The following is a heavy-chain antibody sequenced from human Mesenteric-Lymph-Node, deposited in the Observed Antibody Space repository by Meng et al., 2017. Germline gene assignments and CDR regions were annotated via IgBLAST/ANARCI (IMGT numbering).Heavy chain of an antibody. Sequence: GESLKISCAASGFTFSSYEMNWVRQAPGMGPEWVSYISSSGSTIYYADSVKGRFTISRDNAKNSLYLQMNSLRAEDTAVYYCARGVGVNGYYDSSGYYPYWGQGTLVTVSS. V-gene: IGHV3-48*03. CDR1: GFTFSSYE. CDR3: ARGVGVNGYYDSSGYYPY. J-gene: IGHJ4*02. D-gene: IGHD3-22*01. CDR2: ISSSGSTI.